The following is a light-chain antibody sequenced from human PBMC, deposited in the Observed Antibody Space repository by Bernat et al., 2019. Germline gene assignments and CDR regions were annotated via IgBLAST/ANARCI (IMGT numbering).Light chain of an antibody. CDR3: GSYTSSGTLV. J-gene: IGLJ3*02. V-gene: IGLV2-14*03. CDR2: DVR. Sequence: QSALTQPASVSGSPGQSITISCTGTSSDVGGYNYVSWYQQHPGRAPKLMIYDVRDRPSGISNRFSGSKSGNTASLTISGLLAEDEADYYCGSYTSSGTLVFGGGTRLTVL. CDR1: SSDVGGYNY.